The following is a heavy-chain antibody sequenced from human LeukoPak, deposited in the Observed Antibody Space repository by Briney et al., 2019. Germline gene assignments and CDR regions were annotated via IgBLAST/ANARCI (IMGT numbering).Heavy chain of an antibody. D-gene: IGHD5-24*01. J-gene: IGHJ6*02. Sequence: PSETLSLTCAVYGGSFSGCYWSWIRQPPGKGLEWIGEINHSGSTNYNPSLKSRVTISVDTSKNQFSLKLSSVTAADTAVYYCARADVRRRVYGMDVWGQGTTVTVSS. CDR3: ARADVRRRVYGMDV. CDR1: GGSFSGCY. CDR2: INHSGST. V-gene: IGHV4-34*01.